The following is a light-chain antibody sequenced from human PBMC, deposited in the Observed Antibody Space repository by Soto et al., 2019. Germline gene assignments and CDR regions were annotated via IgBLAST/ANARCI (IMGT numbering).Light chain of an antibody. CDR3: NSYTSSSTYV. J-gene: IGLJ1*01. V-gene: IGLV2-14*01. CDR1: TSVVGRYNY. Sequence: QSVLTQPASVSGSPGQSITISCTGTTSVVGRYNYVSWYQQHPGKAPKLIIYDVSNRPSGVSNRFSGSKSGNTASLTISGLQAEDEADYYCNSYTSSSTYVFGTGTKATVL. CDR2: DVS.